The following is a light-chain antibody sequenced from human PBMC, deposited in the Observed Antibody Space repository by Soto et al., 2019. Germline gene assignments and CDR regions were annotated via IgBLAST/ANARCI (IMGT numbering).Light chain of an antibody. CDR3: ASYTNMNTL. Sequence: HSALTQPASVSGSLGQSITISCIGSSGDVGASNYVSWFQHHPDKVPKVLIYEVNNRPSGISYRFSGSKSGNTASLTISGLQPEDEAHYYCASYTNMNTLFGGGTKLTVL. J-gene: IGLJ2*01. V-gene: IGLV2-14*01. CDR1: SGDVGASNY. CDR2: EVN.